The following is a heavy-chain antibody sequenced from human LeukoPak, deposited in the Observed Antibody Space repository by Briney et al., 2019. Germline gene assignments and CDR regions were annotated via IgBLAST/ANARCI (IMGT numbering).Heavy chain of an antibody. V-gene: IGHV3-30*18. CDR2: ISYDGNNQ. Sequence: PGGSLRLSCAASGFTFSSYGMHWVRQAPGKGLEWVAVISYDGNNQHYADPVKGRFTISRDNSKNTVYLQIDSLRTEDSAVYYCVKPYPTLTTSSVLDNWGQGTLVTVSS. J-gene: IGHJ4*01. D-gene: IGHD4-17*01. CDR3: VKPYPTLTTSSVLDN. CDR1: GFTFSSYG.